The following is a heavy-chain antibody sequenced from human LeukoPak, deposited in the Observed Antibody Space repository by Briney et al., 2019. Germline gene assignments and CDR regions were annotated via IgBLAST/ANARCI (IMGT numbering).Heavy chain of an antibody. CDR2: ISGSGGST. CDR1: GFTFSSYA. V-gene: IGHV3-23*01. D-gene: IGHD3-16*02. CDR3: AKGLIKRLGELSSY. J-gene: IGHJ4*02. Sequence: AGGSLRLSCAASGFTFSSYAMSWVRQAPGKGLEWVSAISGSGGSTYYADSVKGRFTISRDNSKNTLYLQMNSLRAEDTAVYYCAKGLIKRLGELSSYWGQGTLVTVSS.